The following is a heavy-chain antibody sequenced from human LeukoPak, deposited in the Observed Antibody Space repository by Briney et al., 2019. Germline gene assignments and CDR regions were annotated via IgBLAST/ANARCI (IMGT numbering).Heavy chain of an antibody. J-gene: IGHJ4*02. D-gene: IGHD6-19*01. CDR2: TYYKSTWYN. Sequence: SQTLSLTCAISGDSVSRNSIAWNWIRQSPSRGLEWLGRTYYKSTWYNDYAVSMKSRITISPDTSKNQFSLQLNSVTPKDTAVYYCARGTGWPQFDYWGQGTLVTVSS. CDR3: ARGTGWPQFDY. CDR1: GDSVSRNSIA. V-gene: IGHV6-1*01.